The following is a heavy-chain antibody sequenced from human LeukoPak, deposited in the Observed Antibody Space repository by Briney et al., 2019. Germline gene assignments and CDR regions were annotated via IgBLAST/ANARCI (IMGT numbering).Heavy chain of an antibody. CDR2: ISGSGGST. V-gene: IGHV3-23*01. J-gene: IGHJ4*02. Sequence: GGSLRLSCAASGFTFSTYAMSWVRQAPGKWLEWVSTISGSGGSTYYADSVKGRFTISRDTSKNTLSLQMNSLRAEATAVYYCAKVGELAYCGGDCYMGFDFWGQGTLVTVSS. D-gene: IGHD2-21*02. CDR1: GFTFSTYA. CDR3: AKVGELAYCGGDCYMGFDF.